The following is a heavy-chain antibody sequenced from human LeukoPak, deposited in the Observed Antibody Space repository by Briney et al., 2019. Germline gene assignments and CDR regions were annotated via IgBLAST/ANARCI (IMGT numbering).Heavy chain of an antibody. V-gene: IGHV3-11*01. Sequence: GGSLRLSCAASGFTFSDYYMSWIRQAPGKGLEWVSYISSSGSTIYYADSVKGRLTISRDNAKNSLYLQMNSLRAEDTAVYYCARRRDSGSLQHFDYWGQGTLVTVSS. CDR3: ARRRDSGSLQHFDY. D-gene: IGHD1-26*01. CDR1: GFTFSDYY. J-gene: IGHJ4*02. CDR2: ISSSGSTI.